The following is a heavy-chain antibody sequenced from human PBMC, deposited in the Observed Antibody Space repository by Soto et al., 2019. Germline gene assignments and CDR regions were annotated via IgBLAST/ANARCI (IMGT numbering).Heavy chain of an antibody. CDR2: ISYDGSNK. D-gene: IGHD6-6*01. CDR3: AKDKLYSSSSFDY. CDR1: GLTFSISG. V-gene: IGHV3-30*18. J-gene: IGHJ4*02. Sequence: HGGSLELCSAASGLTFSISGVPWVRQTPGKGLEWVAVISYDGSNKYYADSVKGRFTISRDNSKNTLYLQMNSLRAEDTAVYYCAKDKLYSSSSFDYWGQGTLVTVSS.